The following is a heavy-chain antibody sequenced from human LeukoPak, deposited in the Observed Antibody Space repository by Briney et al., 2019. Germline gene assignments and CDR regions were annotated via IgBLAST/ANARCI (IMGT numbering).Heavy chain of an antibody. D-gene: IGHD3-10*01. CDR3: ARGHYLSGSYNWFDP. V-gene: IGHV4-34*01. Sequence: PSETLSLTCAVYGGSFSGYYWSWIRQPPGKGLEWIGEINHSGSTNYNPSLKSRVTISVDTSKTQFSLKLSSVTAADTAVYYCARGHYLSGSYNWFDPWGQGTLVTVSS. J-gene: IGHJ5*02. CDR1: GGSFSGYY. CDR2: INHSGST.